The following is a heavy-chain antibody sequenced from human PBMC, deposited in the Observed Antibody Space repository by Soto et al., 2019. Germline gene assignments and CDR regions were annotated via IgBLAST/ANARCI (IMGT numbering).Heavy chain of an antibody. CDR3: ARGGSSLDNGMDV. J-gene: IGHJ6*02. D-gene: IGHD3-16*01. CDR2: ISSRSYTI. CDR1: GFTFSTYS. Sequence: EVKLVESGGDLVQPGGSLRLSCAASGFTFSTYSMNWVRQAPGKGLEWVSYISSRSYTIYYVDSVKGRFTISRDNAKNSLYLQMNSLRDEDTAVYYCARGGSSLDNGMDVWGQGTTVTVSS. V-gene: IGHV3-48*02.